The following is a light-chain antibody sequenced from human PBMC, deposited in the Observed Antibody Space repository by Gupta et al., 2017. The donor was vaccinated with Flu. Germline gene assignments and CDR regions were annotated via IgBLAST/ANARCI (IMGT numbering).Light chain of an antibody. J-gene: IGLJ3*02. CDR1: NIGRKS. V-gene: IGLV3-21*02. Sequence: SYVLTQPPSVSVAPGPTARITCGGDNIGRKSVHWYQQKPGQAPVLVVYDDSARPSGIPERLSGSNSGNTATLTISKVEAGDEADYYCHLWHIGSDHLRVFGGGTKLTVL. CDR2: DDS. CDR3: HLWHIGSDHLRV.